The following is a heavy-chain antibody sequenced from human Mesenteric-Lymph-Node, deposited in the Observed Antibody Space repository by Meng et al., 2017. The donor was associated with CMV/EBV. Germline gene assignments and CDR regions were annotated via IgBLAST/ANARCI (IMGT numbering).Heavy chain of an antibody. Sequence: GGSLRLSCAVSGFIFSRYSFNWVRQAPGKGLEWLSYISTTSTTIYYADTVKGRFTISRDTAKNSLYLQMNSLRAEDTAVYYCARSFGGSWFDPWGQGTLVTVSS. CDR2: ISTTSTTI. CDR1: GFIFSRYS. CDR3: ARSFGGSWFDP. D-gene: IGHD3-16*01. V-gene: IGHV3-48*04. J-gene: IGHJ5*02.